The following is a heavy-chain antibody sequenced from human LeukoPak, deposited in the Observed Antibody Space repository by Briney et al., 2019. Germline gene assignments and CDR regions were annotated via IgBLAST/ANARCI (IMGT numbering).Heavy chain of an antibody. J-gene: IGHJ6*03. CDR1: GGSISSSSYY. CDR3: ARHAGILVGDFWSGYYTGYYMDV. V-gene: IGHV4-39*01. CDR2: IYYTGNT. D-gene: IGHD3-3*01. Sequence: PSETLSLTCSVSGGSISSSSYYWGWIRQPPGKGLEWIGTIYYTGNTYYNPSLKSRVTISVETSKNQFSLKLSSVTAADTAVYYCARHAGILVGDFWSGYYTGYYMDVWGKGTTVTVSS.